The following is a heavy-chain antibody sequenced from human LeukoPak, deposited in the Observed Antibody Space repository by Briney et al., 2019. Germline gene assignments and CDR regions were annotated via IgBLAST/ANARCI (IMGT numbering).Heavy chain of an antibody. Sequence: PGGSLRLSCAASGFTFSSSAMSWVRQAPGKGLEWVGVISYDGSDEYYTDSVKGRFTISRDNSKNTVYLQMNSLRADDTAVYYCARDFTPEWFDIHWGQGTLVTVS. J-gene: IGHJ4*02. CDR1: GFTFSSSA. D-gene: IGHD3-3*01. CDR2: ISYDGSDE. CDR3: ARDFTPEWFDIH. V-gene: IGHV3-30*04.